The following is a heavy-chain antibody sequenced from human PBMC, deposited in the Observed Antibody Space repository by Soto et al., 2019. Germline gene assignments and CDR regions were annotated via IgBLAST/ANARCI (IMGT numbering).Heavy chain of an antibody. Sequence: QVQLQESGPGLVKPSETLSLTCTVSGGSISSYYWSWIRQPPGKGLEWIGYIYYSGSTNYNPSLKSRVTISVDTSKNQFSLKLSSVTAADTAVYYCASHPYYGSGSYPFDYWGQGTLVTVSS. V-gene: IGHV4-59*08. CDR3: ASHPYYGSGSYPFDY. J-gene: IGHJ4*02. D-gene: IGHD3-10*01. CDR1: GGSISSYY. CDR2: IYYSGST.